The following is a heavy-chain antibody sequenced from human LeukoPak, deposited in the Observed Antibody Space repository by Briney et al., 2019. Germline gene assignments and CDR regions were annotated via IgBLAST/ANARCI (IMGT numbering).Heavy chain of an antibody. V-gene: IGHV1-69*04. CDR2: IIPILGIA. CDR3: ARDLTMGRGGAEGFDY. D-gene: IGHD3-10*01. CDR1: GGTFSSYT. Sequence: SVKVSCKASGGTFSSYTISWVRQAPGQGLEWMGRIIPILGIANYAQKFQGRVTITADKYTRTAYMELSSLRSEDTAVYCCARDLTMGRGGAEGFDYWGQGTLVTVSS. J-gene: IGHJ4*02.